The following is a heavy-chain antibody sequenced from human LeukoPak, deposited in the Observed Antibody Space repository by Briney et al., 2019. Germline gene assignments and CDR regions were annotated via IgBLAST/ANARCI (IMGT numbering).Heavy chain of an antibody. V-gene: IGHV1-3*01. J-gene: IGHJ4*02. D-gene: IGHD3-22*01. CDR2: INADNGNT. CDR1: GYTFTNYA. CDR3: AISVRHDSSVYWEIRLDY. Sequence: ASVKVSCKASGYTFTNYAMHWVRQAPGQRLEWMGWINADNGNTKYSQKFQGRVTITRDTSASTAYMELSSLRSEDTALYYCAISVRHDSSVYWEIRLDYWGQGTLVTVSS.